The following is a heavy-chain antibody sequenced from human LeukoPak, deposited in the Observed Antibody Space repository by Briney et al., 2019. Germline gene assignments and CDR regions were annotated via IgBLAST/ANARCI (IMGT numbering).Heavy chain of an antibody. J-gene: IGHJ5*02. CDR2: VSSGGNT. Sequence: PGGSLRPSCAASGFNINNHLTWVRQAPGKGLEWVSFVSSGGNTDYADSVKGRFIVSRDISKNTLNLQMNNLRVEDTAVYYCAGGPYCSGGSCYSYNWFDPWGQGTLVIVSS. CDR3: AGGPYCSGGSCYSYNWFDP. V-gene: IGHV3-66*01. CDR1: GFNINNH. D-gene: IGHD2-15*01.